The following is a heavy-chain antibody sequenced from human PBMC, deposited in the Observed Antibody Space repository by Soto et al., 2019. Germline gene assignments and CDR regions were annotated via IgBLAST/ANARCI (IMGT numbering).Heavy chain of an antibody. Sequence: GASVKVSCKAPGYTFTSYDINWVRQATGQGLEWMGWMNPNSGNTGYAQKLQGRVTMTRNTSISTAYMELSSLRSEDTAMNYCARGMITFGGVIVSAAFDIWGQGTMVTVSS. CDR2: MNPNSGNT. J-gene: IGHJ3*02. CDR3: ARGMITFGGVIVSAAFDI. D-gene: IGHD3-16*02. CDR1: GYTFTSYD. V-gene: IGHV1-8*01.